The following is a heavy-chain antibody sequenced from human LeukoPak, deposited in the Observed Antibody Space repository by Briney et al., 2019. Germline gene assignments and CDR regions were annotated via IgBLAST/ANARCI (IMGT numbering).Heavy chain of an antibody. Sequence: PGGSLRLSCAASGFTFSTYAMGWVRQAPGKGLEWVSSIKGGGGDPFYADSVKGRFTISRDNSKITLSLQLNSLRAEDTAVYYCAKGGHDYNPFYWWGQGTLVTVSS. CDR2: IKGGGGDP. V-gene: IGHV3-23*01. CDR3: AKGGHDYNPFYW. J-gene: IGHJ4*02. CDR1: GFTFSTYA. D-gene: IGHD4-11*01.